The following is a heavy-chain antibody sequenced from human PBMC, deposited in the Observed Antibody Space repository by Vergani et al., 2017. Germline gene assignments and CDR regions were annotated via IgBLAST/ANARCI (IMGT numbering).Heavy chain of an antibody. CDR1: GFTFSSYS. V-gene: IGHV3-23*04. D-gene: IGHD6-19*01. Sequence: EVQLVESGGGLVQPGGSLRLSCAASGFTFSSYSMNWVRQAPGKGLEWVSAISGSGGSTYYADSVKGRFTISRDNSKNTLYLQMNSLRAEDTAVYYCAKGPIAVAGTPRYFDYWGQGTLVTVSS. CDR3: AKGPIAVAGTPRYFDY. CDR2: ISGSGGST. J-gene: IGHJ4*02.